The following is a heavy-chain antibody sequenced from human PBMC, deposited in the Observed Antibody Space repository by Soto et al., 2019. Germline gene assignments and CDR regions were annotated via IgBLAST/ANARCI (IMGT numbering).Heavy chain of an antibody. CDR3: AKEPVGPDWYFDL. V-gene: IGHV3-23*01. Sequence: DVQLLESGGGLVQPGGSLRLSCAASGFTFSSYAMSWVRQAPGKGLEWVSGISSSGISTHYADSVKGRFTVSRVNSKNTLYLQMNRLRAEDTAVYNCAKEPVGPDWYFDLWGRGTLVTVSS. CDR2: ISSSGIST. CDR1: GFTFSSYA. J-gene: IGHJ2*01.